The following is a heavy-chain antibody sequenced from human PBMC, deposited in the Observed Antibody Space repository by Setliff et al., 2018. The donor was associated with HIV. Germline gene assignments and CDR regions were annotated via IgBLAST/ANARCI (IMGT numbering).Heavy chain of an antibody. CDR3: ARSKTFYDFWGGYYTHGAFKI. Sequence: SETLSLTCTVSGGSFTSRGYYWGWIRQPPGKGLEWIGSIFYSGITYYNPSLKSRVTISVDTAKNQFSLNLTSVTAADTAVYYCARSKTFYDFWGGYYTHGAFKIWGLGTMVTVSS. J-gene: IGHJ3*02. V-gene: IGHV4-39*01. CDR2: IFYSGIT. CDR1: GGSFTSRGYY. D-gene: IGHD3-3*01.